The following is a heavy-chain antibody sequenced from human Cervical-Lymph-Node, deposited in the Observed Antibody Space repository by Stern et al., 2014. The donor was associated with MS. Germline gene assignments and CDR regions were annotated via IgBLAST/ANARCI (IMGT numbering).Heavy chain of an antibody. CDR2: IVPLLGKT. D-gene: IGHD4-17*01. V-gene: IGHV1-69*01. CDR1: GGTFSNYA. Sequence: QVQLVQSGAEVKKPGASGKVSCKASGGTFSNYATSWVRQAPGQGLEWKGGIVPLLGKTNSAQKLQGRVTITADESTSTAYMDLSSLRSEDTAVYYCASPLTATSVPFGYYGMDVWGQGTTVTVS. CDR3: ASPLTATSVPFGYYGMDV. J-gene: IGHJ6*02.